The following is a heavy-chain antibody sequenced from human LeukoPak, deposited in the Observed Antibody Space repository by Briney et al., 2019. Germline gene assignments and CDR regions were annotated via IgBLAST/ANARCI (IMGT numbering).Heavy chain of an antibody. J-gene: IGHJ6*02. CDR2: IIPILGIA. CDR3: ARDDSYYGMDV. CDR1: GGTFSSYA. Sequence: GSSVKVSCKASGGTFSSYAISWVRQAPGQGLEWMGRIIPILGIANYARKFQGRVTITADKSTSTAYMELSSLRSEDTAVYYCARDDSYYGMDVWGQGTTVTVSS. V-gene: IGHV1-69*04. D-gene: IGHD2-21*02.